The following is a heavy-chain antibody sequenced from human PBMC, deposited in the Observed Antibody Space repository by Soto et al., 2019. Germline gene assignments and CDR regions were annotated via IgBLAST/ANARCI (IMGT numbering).Heavy chain of an antibody. CDR2: IIPIFGTA. Sequence: QVQLVQSGAEVKKPGSSVKVSCKASGGTFSSYAISWVRQAPGQGLEWMGGIIPIFGTANYAQKFQGRVTITAEEYTSTAYMELSSLRAEDTAVYYCARVGLAYCGGDCYAGAFDIWGQGTMVTVSS. D-gene: IGHD2-21*02. CDR1: GGTFSSYA. CDR3: ARVGLAYCGGDCYAGAFDI. J-gene: IGHJ3*02. V-gene: IGHV1-69*01.